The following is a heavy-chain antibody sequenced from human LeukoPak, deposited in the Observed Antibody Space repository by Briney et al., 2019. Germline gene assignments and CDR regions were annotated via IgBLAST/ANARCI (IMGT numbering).Heavy chain of an antibody. D-gene: IGHD6-13*01. CDR1: GFTFSSYA. CDR2: ISGSGGST. V-gene: IGHV3-23*01. J-gene: IGHJ1*01. Sequence: PGGSLRLSCAASGFTFSSYAMSWVRQAPGKGLEWVSAISGSGGSTYYADSVRGRFTISRDNSKNTLYLQMNSLRAEDTAVYYCAKDFSAAGTLEYFYPGGQGTLVTVSS. CDR3: AKDFSAAGTLEYFYP.